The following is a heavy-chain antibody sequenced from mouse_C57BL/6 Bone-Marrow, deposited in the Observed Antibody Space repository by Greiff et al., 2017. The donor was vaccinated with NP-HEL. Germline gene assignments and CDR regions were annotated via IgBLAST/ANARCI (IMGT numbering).Heavy chain of an antibody. J-gene: IGHJ3*01. CDR1: GFTFSSYA. V-gene: IGHV5-4*03. CDR2: ISDGGSYT. Sequence: EVKLMESGGGLVKPGGSLKLSCAASGFTFSSYAMSWVRQTPEKRLEWVATISDGGSYTYYPDNVKGRFTISRDNAKNNLYLQMSHLKSEDTAIYYCARGSTLPEFAYWGQGTLVTVSA. CDR3: ARGSTLPEFAY. D-gene: IGHD2-10*01.